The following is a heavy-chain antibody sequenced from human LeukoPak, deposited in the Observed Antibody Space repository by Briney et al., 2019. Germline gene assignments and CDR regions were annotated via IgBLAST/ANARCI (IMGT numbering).Heavy chain of an antibody. J-gene: IGHJ4*02. CDR2: INHSGST. D-gene: IGHD2-15*01. CDR1: GGSFSGYY. CDR3: ARESVAQESDY. Sequence: SETLSLTCAVYGGSFSGYYWSWIRQPPGKGLEWIGEINHSGSTNYNPSLKSRVTISVDTSKNQFSLKLSSVTAADTAVYYCARESVAQESDYWGQGTLVTVSS. V-gene: IGHV4-34*01.